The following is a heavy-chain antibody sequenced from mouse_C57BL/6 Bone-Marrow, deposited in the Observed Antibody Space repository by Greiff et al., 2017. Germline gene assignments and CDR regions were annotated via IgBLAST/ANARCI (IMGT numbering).Heavy chain of an antibody. CDR3: ARGWEGRYFDV. Sequence: DVKLVESEGGLVQPGSSMKLSCTASGFTFSDYYMAWVRQVPEKGLEWVANINYDGSSTYYLDSLKSRFIISRDNAKNILYLQMSSLKSEDTATYYCARGWEGRYFDVWGTGTTVTVSS. CDR1: GFTFSDYY. J-gene: IGHJ1*03. V-gene: IGHV5-16*01. CDR2: INYDGSST. D-gene: IGHD2-3*01.